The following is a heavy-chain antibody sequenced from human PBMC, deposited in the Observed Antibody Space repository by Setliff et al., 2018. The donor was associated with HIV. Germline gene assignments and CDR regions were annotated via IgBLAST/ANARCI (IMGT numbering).Heavy chain of an antibody. D-gene: IGHD1-26*01. J-gene: IGHJ4*02. Sequence: GGSLRLSCAASGFTFSSYEMNWVRQAPGKGLEWVSYISTSGNRIHYADSVKGRFTISRDNAKNSLYLQMDSLRAEDTAVYYCVPLVGATGAPSYWGQGTLVTVSS. CDR1: GFTFSSYE. CDR3: VPLVGATGAPSY. CDR2: ISTSGNRI. V-gene: IGHV3-48*03.